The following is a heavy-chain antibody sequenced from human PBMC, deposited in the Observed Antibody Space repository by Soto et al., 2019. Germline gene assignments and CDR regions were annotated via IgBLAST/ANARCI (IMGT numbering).Heavy chain of an antibody. CDR2: IYPGDSDT. J-gene: IGHJ6*03. CDR3: ARHLLSRTKHSSSWYRGNYYYYYYMDV. D-gene: IGHD6-13*01. CDR1: GYSFTSYW. V-gene: IGHV5-51*01. Sequence: GESLKISCKGSGYSFTSYWIGWVRQMPGKGLEWMGIIYPGDSDTRYSRSFQGQVTISAAKSISTAYLQWSSLKASDTAMYYCARHLLSRTKHSSSWYRGNYYYYYYMDVWGKGTTVTVSS.